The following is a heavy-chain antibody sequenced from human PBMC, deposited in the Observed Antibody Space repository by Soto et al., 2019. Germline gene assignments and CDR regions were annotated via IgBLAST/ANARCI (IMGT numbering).Heavy chain of an antibody. D-gene: IGHD1-26*01. CDR3: LVSGNYSFDY. CDR1: GFTFGSYG. J-gene: IGHJ4*02. Sequence: PGGSLRLSCAASGFTFGSYGMHWVRQAPGKGLVWVSRINSDGSSTSYADSVKGRFTISRDNAKNTLYLQMNSLRAEDTAVYYCLVSGNYSFDYWGQGTLVTVSS. V-gene: IGHV3-74*01. CDR2: INSDGSST.